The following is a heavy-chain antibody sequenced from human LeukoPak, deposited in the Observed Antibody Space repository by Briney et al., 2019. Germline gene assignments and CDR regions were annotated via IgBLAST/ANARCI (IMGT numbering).Heavy chain of an antibody. Sequence: GGSLRLSCAASGFAFSNYWMNWVRQAPGKGLEWVANKKQDGSETYYVDSVKGRFTISRDNAKNSLYLQMNSLRAEDTALYYCCSTNSFSYWGQGTLVTVSS. CDR3: CSTNSFSY. D-gene: IGHD2-2*01. CDR1: GFAFSNYW. CDR2: KKQDGSET. J-gene: IGHJ4*02. V-gene: IGHV3-7*01.